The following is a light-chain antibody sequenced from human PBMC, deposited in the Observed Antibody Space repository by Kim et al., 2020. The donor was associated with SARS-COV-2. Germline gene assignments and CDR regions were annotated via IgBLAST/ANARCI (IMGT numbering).Light chain of an antibody. CDR3: PQYDTLPTT. V-gene: IGKV1-33*01. CDR1: QDVKLY. Sequence: DIQLTQSPSSVSASVGDRVTITCQATQDVKLYLNWYQQKPGRAPKLLIYDASHLQTGVPSRFSGSGSGTDFAFTISSLQPGDVATCYSPQYDTLPTTFGRGTKLV. CDR2: DAS. J-gene: IGKJ2*01.